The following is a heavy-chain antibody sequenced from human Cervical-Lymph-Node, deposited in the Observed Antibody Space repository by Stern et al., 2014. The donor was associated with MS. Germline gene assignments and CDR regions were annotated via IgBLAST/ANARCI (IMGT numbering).Heavy chain of an antibody. J-gene: IGHJ4*02. CDR1: GFTFSHFA. D-gene: IGHD6-13*01. V-gene: IGHV3-23*04. Sequence: EDQLVESGGGLVQPGGSLRLSCEASGFTFSHFAMNWVRQAPGKGLQWVSSISASGSGTTFADSVKGRFTVSRDNPKKTVYLQLNKLGADDTAIYYCAKDHRIAAPGSTPFDSWGPGTLVTVSS. CDR3: AKDHRIAAPGSTPFDS. CDR2: ISASGSGT.